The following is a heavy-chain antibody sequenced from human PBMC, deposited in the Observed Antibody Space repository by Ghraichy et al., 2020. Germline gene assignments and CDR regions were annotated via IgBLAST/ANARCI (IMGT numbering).Heavy chain of an antibody. CDR2: IYNSVST. CDR3: ARNKTGNLSGLFDP. V-gene: IGHV4-59*04. CDR1: GGSISSYY. J-gene: IGHJ5*02. Sequence: SETLSLTCTVSGGSISSYYWSWIRQPPGKGLEWIGSIYNSVSTHYNPSLKSRVTISIDTSKDQFSLRLTSVTAADTAIYYCARNKTGNLSGLFDPWGQGSLVIVSS. D-gene: IGHD1/OR15-1a*01.